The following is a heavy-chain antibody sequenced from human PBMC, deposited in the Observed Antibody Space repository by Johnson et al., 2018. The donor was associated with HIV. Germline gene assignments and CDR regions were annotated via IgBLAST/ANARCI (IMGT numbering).Heavy chain of an antibody. CDR3: TTDWYSSSWYGALDAFDI. J-gene: IGHJ3*02. V-gene: IGHV3-15*01. D-gene: IGHD6-13*01. Sequence: VQLVESGGGLVKPGGSLRLSCAASGFTFSNAWMSWVRQAPGMGLEWIGHIKSKTDGGTTDNAAPVKGRFTISRDDSKNTLYLQMNSLKTEDTAVYYCTTDWYSSSWYGALDAFDIWGQGTMVTVSS. CDR1: GFTFSNAW. CDR2: IKSKTDGGTT.